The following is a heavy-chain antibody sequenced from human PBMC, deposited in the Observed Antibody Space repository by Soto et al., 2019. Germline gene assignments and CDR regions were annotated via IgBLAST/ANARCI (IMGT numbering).Heavy chain of an antibody. CDR2: VSFDSKNK. D-gene: IGHD4-4*01. Sequence: PGGSLRLSCACSGFSFDAYGMHWVRQAPGKGLEWLTTVSFDSKNKYYIDSVEGRFTISRDNSKNMLFLQMNSLRHEDTAVYYCAKESVETSYSYYGTDVWGPGTTVTVSS. CDR3: AKESVETSYSYYGTDV. CDR1: GFSFDAYG. J-gene: IGHJ6*02. V-gene: IGHV3-30*18.